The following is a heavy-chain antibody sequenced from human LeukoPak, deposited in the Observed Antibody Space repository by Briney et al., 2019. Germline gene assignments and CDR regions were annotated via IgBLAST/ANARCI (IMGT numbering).Heavy chain of an antibody. V-gene: IGHV1-46*01. J-gene: IGHJ4*02. Sequence: ASVKVSCKASGYSFTSYYIHWVRQAPGQGLQWMGIINPYGGSTTYAQKFQGRVTMTRDTSTSTVYMELSSLRSEDTAVYYCARVILGATSDDAGFEYWGQGTLVTVSS. CDR1: GYSFTSYY. CDR3: ARVILGATSDDAGFEY. D-gene: IGHD1-26*01. CDR2: INPYGGST.